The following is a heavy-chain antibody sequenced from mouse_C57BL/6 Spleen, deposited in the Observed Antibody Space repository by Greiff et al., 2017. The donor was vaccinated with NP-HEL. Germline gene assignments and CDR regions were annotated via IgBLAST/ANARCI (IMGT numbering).Heavy chain of an antibody. CDR2: IYPGSGNT. J-gene: IGHJ2*01. V-gene: IGHV1-76*01. D-gene: IGHD3-3*01. Sequence: VQLQQSGAELVRPGASVKLSCKASGYTFTDYYINWVKQRPGQGLEWIARIYPGSGNTYYNEKFKVKATLTAEKSSSTAYMQLSSLTSEDTAVYFGARLGGGSYWGQGTTLTVSS. CDR1: GYTFTDYY. CDR3: ARLGGGSY.